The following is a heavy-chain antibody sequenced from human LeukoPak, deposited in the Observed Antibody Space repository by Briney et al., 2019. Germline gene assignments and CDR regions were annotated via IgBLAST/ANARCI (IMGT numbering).Heavy chain of an antibody. CDR3: AIAAYCDSSGYYDGALYFDH. D-gene: IGHD3-22*01. CDR1: AYTFTSYY. CDR2: INTSGGST. Sequence: ASAKVSCKASAYTFTSYYMHWVRQAPAQGLEGMGIINTSGGSTSKSQKFQGRVAMTRDTSTSKVSMELSSQRSEDKDVYYCAIAAYCDSSGYYDGALYFDHWGQGTLVTVSS. V-gene: IGHV1-46*01. J-gene: IGHJ4*02.